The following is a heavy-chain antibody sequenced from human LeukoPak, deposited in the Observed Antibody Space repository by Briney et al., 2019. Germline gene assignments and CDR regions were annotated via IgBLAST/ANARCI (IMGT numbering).Heavy chain of an antibody. CDR1: GFTFSIYS. CDR2: ISSSSSYI. J-gene: IGHJ6*02. CDR3: ARKGVYYYGMDV. V-gene: IGHV3-21*01. Sequence: PGGSLRLSCAASGFTFSIYSMNWVRQAPGKGLEWVSSISSSSSYIYYADSVKGRFTISRDNAKNSLYLQMNSLRAEDTAVYYCARKGVYYYGMDVWGQGTTVTVSS.